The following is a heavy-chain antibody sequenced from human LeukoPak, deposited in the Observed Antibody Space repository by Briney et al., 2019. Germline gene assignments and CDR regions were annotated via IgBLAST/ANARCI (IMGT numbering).Heavy chain of an antibody. CDR2: IKSRTDGGTT. CDR1: GFTFSNAW. CDR3: TTVTADDYYYYYMDV. V-gene: IGHV3-15*01. D-gene: IGHD3-16*01. Sequence: PGGSLRLSCAASGFTFSNAWMSWVRQAPGKGLEWVGRIKSRTDGGTTDYAAPVKGRFTISRDDSKNTLYLQMNSLKTEDTAVYYCTTVTADDYYYYYMDVWGKGTTVTVSS. J-gene: IGHJ6*03.